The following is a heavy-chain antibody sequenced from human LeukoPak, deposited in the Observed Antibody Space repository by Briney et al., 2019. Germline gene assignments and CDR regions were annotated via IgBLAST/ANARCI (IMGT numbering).Heavy chain of an antibody. CDR1: GFTFSSYG. J-gene: IGHJ3*02. D-gene: IGHD4-11*01. V-gene: IGHV3-33*01. CDR3: ARQMTTVTTLDAFDI. CDR2: IWYDGSNK. Sequence: GRSLRLSCAASGFTFSSYGMHWVRQAPGKGLEWVAVIWYDGSNKYYADSVKGRFTISRDNSKNTLYLQMNGLRAEDTAVYYCARQMTTVTTLDAFDIWGQGTMVTVSS.